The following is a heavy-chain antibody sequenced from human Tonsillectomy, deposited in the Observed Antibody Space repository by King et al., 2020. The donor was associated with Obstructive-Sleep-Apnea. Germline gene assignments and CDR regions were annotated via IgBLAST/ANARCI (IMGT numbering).Heavy chain of an antibody. V-gene: IGHV4-4*02. CDR2: IYHSGST. CDR1: GGYISSSNW. D-gene: IGHD6-19*01. Sequence: VQLQESGPGLVKPSGTLSLTCAVSGGYISSSNWWSWVRQPPGKGLEWIGEIYHSGSTNYNPSLKSRVTMSLDKSKNQFSLKLTSVTAADTAVYYCASPVAGSAEHFQHWGQGTLVTVSS. CDR3: ASPVAGSAEHFQH. J-gene: IGHJ1*01.